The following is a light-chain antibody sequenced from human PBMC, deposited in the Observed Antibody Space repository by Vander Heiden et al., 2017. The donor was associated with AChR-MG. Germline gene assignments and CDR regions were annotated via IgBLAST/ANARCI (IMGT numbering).Light chain of an antibody. V-gene: IGKV3-20*01. CDR1: QSVSSSY. CDR3: QQYGSSPQT. CDR2: GAS. J-gene: IGKJ1*01. Sequence: EIELTQSPGTLSLSPGERATLSCRASQSVSSSYLAWYQQKPGQAPRLLIYGASSRATGIPDRFSDSGSGTDFTLTISRLEPEDFAVYYCQQYGSSPQTFGQGTKEEIK.